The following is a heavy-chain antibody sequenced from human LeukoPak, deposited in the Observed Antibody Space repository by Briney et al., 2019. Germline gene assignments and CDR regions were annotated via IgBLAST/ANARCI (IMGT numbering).Heavy chain of an antibody. Sequence: SETLSLTCTVSGGSISSYYWSWIRQPPGKGLEWIGYIYYSGSTNYNPSLKSRVTISVDTSKNQSSLKLSSVTAADTAVYYCARDILAYFDYWGQGTLVTVSS. CDR3: ARDILAYFDY. J-gene: IGHJ4*02. V-gene: IGHV4-59*01. CDR2: IYYSGST. CDR1: GGSISSYY. D-gene: IGHD2-21*01.